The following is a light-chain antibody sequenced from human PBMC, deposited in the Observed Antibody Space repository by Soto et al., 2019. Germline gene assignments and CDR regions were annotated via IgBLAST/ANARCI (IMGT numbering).Light chain of an antibody. CDR1: SSDVGGYNY. CDR3: SSYAGSNYV. V-gene: IGLV2-8*01. J-gene: IGLJ1*01. Sequence: QSALTQPPSASGSPGQSVTISCTGTSSDVGGYNYVSWYQQHPGKAPKLMIYEVSKRPSRVPDRFSGSKSGNTASLTVSGLQAEDEADYYCSSYAGSNYVFGTGTKV. CDR2: EVS.